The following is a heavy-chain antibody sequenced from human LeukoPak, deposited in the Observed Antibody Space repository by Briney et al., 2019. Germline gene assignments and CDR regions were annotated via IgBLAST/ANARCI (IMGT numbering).Heavy chain of an antibody. D-gene: IGHD1-26*01. J-gene: IGHJ6*03. Sequence: SETLSLTCAVYGGSFSGYYWSWIRQPPGKGLEWIGEINHSGSTNYNPSLKSRVTISVDTSKNQFSLKLSSVTAADTAVYYCARDLRYSGSYYYPWGYYYYMDVWGKGTTVTISS. CDR3: ARDLRYSGSYYYPWGYYYYMDV. CDR1: GGSFSGYY. CDR2: INHSGST. V-gene: IGHV4-34*01.